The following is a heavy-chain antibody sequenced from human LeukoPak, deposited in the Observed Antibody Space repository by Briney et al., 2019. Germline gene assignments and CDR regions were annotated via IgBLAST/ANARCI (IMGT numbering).Heavy chain of an antibody. Sequence: SETLSLTCAVSGVSIGSGGYSWIWIRQPPGKGLEWFGWIDHSGSTYYSSTLKRRLTMSLDRSKNQFCLKLTSVTAADTAVYYCARASRTMVRPHFAYLGQGTLVTVSS. J-gene: IGHJ4*02. CDR2: IDHSGST. D-gene: IGHD3-10*01. V-gene: IGHV4-30-2*01. CDR1: GVSIGSGGYS. CDR3: ARASRTMVRPHFAY.